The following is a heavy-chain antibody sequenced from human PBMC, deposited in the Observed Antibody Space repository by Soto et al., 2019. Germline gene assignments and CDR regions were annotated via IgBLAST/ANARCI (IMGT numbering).Heavy chain of an antibody. CDR1: GFTFSNYA. CDR3: AKIQMFYGISKIGGCVDS. Sequence: GGSLRLSCAGSGFTFSNYAMSWVRQAAGKGLEWVSSISGSAGTTYYADSVKGRFTISRDNSKNTLDLQMDSLRADDTAVYYCAKIQMFYGISKIGGCVDSWGQGTLVTVSS. D-gene: IGHD1-26*01. J-gene: IGHJ4*02. V-gene: IGHV3-23*01. CDR2: ISGSAGTT.